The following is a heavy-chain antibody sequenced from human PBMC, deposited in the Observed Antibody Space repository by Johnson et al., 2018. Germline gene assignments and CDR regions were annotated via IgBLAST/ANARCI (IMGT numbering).Heavy chain of an antibody. J-gene: IGHJ3*02. CDR3: ASGYCSSTSCYTWAAFDI. CDR1: GFTFSSYW. CDR2: INSDGCST. V-gene: IGHV3-74*01. D-gene: IGHD2-2*02. Sequence: VQLQESGGGLVQPGGSLRLSCAASGFTFSSYWMYWVRQAPGKGLVWVSRINSDGCSTSYADSVKGRFTISRDNAKNTLYLQMNSLRAEETAVYYCASGYCSSTSCYTWAAFDIWGQGTMVTVSS.